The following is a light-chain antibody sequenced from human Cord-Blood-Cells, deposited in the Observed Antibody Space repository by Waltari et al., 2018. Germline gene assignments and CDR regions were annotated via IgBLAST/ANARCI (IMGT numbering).Light chain of an antibody. J-gene: IGLJ3*02. CDR1: SSDVGGYNY. V-gene: IGLV2-8*01. CDR2: EVS. Sequence: QSALTQPPSASGSPGPSVTISCTGTSSDVGGYNYVSWYQQHPGKAPKLMIYEVSKRPSGVPDRFSGSKSGNTASLTVSGLQAEDEADYYCSSYAGSNNWVFGGGIKLTVL. CDR3: SSYAGSNNWV.